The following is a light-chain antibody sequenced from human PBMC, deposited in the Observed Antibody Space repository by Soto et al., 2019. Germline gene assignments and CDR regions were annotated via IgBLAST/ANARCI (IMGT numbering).Light chain of an antibody. CDR1: QDISRR. CDR2: AAF. Sequence: DIQMTQSPSSVSASVGDRVTITCRASQDISRRLAWYQQKPGQSPKVLIYAAFSLQSGVPSRFSGSGSGTDFTLTISSLQPEDFATYYCQQTNSFPLTFGGGTKVEIK. V-gene: IGKV1D-12*01. CDR3: QQTNSFPLT. J-gene: IGKJ4*01.